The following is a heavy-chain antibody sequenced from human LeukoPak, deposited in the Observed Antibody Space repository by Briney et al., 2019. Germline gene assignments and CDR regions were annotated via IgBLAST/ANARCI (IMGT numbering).Heavy chain of an antibody. Sequence: PSEPLSPTCAVHGASFSGYYCSWIRQPPGKALAWIGEINHSGSTNYNTSLMSRVTISVDTSKSQSSLKLSSVTAAATAVYYCARGTYYYDSSGYYFGPRSTDYFDYWGQGTLVTVSS. CDR3: ARGTYYYDSSGYYFGPRSTDYFDY. J-gene: IGHJ4*02. D-gene: IGHD3-22*01. CDR2: INHSGST. V-gene: IGHV4-34*01. CDR1: GASFSGYY.